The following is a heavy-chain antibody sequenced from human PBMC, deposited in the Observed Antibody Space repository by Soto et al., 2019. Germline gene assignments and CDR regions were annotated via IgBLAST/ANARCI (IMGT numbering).Heavy chain of an antibody. CDR3: AKDLIYYDSSGYYSNAFDI. CDR1: GFTFSSYG. V-gene: IGHV3-30*18. D-gene: IGHD3-22*01. CDR2: ISYDGSNK. Sequence: QVQLVESGGGVVQPGRSLRLSCAASGFTFSSYGMHWVRQAPGKGLEWVAVISYDGSNKYYADSVKGRFTISRDNSKNTLYLQMNSLRAEDTAVYYCAKDLIYYDSSGYYSNAFDIWGQGTMVTVSS. J-gene: IGHJ3*02.